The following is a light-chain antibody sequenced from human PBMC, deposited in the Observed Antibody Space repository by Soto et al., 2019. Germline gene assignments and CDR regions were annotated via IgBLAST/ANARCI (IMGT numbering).Light chain of an antibody. CDR3: MQSVQFPRT. CDR2: EVS. CDR1: QSLLGSEGKPN. V-gene: IGKV2D-29*01. Sequence: DFGMTQTPFPLSFTLEKPPPFSGKLSQSLLGSEGKPNLSWYLQKPAHPPQLLIFEVSNHFSGVSDRFSGSGSGTDFTLKISRVEAEDVGVYYCMQSVQFPRTFGGGTKVEIK. J-gene: IGKJ4*01.